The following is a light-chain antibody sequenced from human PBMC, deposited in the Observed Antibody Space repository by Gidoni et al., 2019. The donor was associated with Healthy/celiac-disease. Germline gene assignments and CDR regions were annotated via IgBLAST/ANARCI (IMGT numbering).Light chain of an antibody. V-gene: IGKV1-39*01. CDR2: AAS. CDR1: QSISSY. Sequence: DIQMTQSPSSLSASVGDRVTITCRASQSISSYLNWYQQKPGQAPKLLTYAASSLQSGVPSRFSGSGSGTDFTLTISSLQPEAFATYYCQQSYSTPLDSFGQGTKLEIK. CDR3: QQSYSTPLDS. J-gene: IGKJ2*03.